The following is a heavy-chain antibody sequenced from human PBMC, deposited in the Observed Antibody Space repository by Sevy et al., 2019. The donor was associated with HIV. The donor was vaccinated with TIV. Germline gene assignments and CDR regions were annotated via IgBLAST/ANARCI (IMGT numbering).Heavy chain of an antibody. D-gene: IGHD3-22*01. J-gene: IGHJ4*02. CDR2: ISYDGSNK. Sequence: GGSLRLSCAASGFTFSSYGMHWVRQAPGKGLEWVAVISYDGSNKYYADSVKGRFTISRDNSKNTLYLQMNSLRAEDTAVYYCAKDRGYYDSSGPLDYWGQGTLVTVSS. CDR3: AKDRGYYDSSGPLDY. V-gene: IGHV3-30*18. CDR1: GFTFSSYG.